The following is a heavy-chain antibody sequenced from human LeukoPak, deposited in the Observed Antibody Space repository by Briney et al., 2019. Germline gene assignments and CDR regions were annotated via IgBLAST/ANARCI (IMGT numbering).Heavy chain of an antibody. Sequence: SGGSLRLSCAASGFTVSSNYMTWVRQAPGKGLEWVSGISGSGGSTYSADSVKGRFTISRDNSKNTLYLQMNSLRAEDTAVYYCAVTLGPITMIAPGALDIWGQGTMVTVSS. CDR1: GFTVSSNY. CDR2: ISGSGGST. V-gene: IGHV3-23*01. D-gene: IGHD3-22*01. J-gene: IGHJ3*02. CDR3: AVTLGPITMIAPGALDI.